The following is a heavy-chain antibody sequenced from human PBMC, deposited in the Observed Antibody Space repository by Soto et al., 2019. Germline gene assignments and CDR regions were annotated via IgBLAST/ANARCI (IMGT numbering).Heavy chain of an antibody. D-gene: IGHD2-21*01. V-gene: IGHV3-7*01. J-gene: IGHJ6*02. CDR1: GFIFSGHW. CDR2: IKQGGSAK. CDR3: ARECRDDCYYGIDV. Sequence: EVQLVEAGGGLVQPGGSLTLSCTASGFIFSGHWMGWVRQAPGKGLEWVANIKQGGSAKFYVDSVRGRFTISRDNAKNSVYLQMDSLRVEDTAIYDCARECRDDCYYGIDVWGQGTTVTVSS.